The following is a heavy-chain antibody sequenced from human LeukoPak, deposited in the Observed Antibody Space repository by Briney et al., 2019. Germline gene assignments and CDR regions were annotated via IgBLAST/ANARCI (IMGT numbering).Heavy chain of an antibody. J-gene: IGHJ4*02. CDR3: ARDLMGGYCSGGSCFYFDY. CDR1: GFTFSSYG. D-gene: IGHD2-15*01. V-gene: IGHV3-30*03. CDR2: ISYDGSNK. Sequence: PGRSLRLSCAASGFTFSSYGMHWVRQAPGKGLEWVAVISYDGSNKYYADSVKGRFTISRDNSKNTLYLQMNSLRAEDTAVYYCARDLMGGYCSGGSCFYFDYWGQGTLVTVSS.